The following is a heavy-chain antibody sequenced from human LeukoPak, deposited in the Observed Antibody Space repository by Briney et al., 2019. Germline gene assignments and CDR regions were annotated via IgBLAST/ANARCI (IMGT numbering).Heavy chain of an antibody. CDR1: GFTVSTNY. Sequence: PGGSLRLSCAASGFTVSTNYMSWVRQAPGKGLEWVSVIYSGGSTHYAESVKSRFTISRDNSKNTVYLQMNSVRAEDTAVYYCAREYESRGSNGAFDIWGQGTMVTVSS. CDR3: AREYESRGSNGAFDI. D-gene: IGHD6-19*01. V-gene: IGHV3-53*01. CDR2: IYSGGST. J-gene: IGHJ3*02.